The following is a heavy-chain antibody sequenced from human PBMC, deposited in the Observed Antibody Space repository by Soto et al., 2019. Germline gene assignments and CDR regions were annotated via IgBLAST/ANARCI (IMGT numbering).Heavy chain of an antibody. CDR1: GFTFGSYS. CDR3: AKDGGYSYGPYDY. Sequence: GPLRLSCAASGFTFGSYSMNWVRQAPGKGLEWVSYISSSSSTIYYADSVEGRFTISRDNAKNSLDLQMNSLRAEDTAVYYCAKDGGYSYGPYDYWGQGTLVTVSS. J-gene: IGHJ4*02. D-gene: IGHD5-18*01. CDR2: ISSSSSTI. V-gene: IGHV3-48*01.